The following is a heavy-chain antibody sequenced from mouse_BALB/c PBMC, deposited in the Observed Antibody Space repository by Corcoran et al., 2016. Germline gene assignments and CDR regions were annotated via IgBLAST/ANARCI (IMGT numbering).Heavy chain of an antibody. V-gene: IGHV1-66*01. CDR3: ARSGTMGAMDY. D-gene: IGHD1-1*02. CDR1: GYSFTSYY. Sequence: QVQLQQSGPELVKPGASVKISCKASGYSFTSYYIHWVKQRPGQGLEWIGWIFPGSGNTKDSEKFKGKATLTADTSSSTAYIHFSSLTSADSAVYFCARSGTMGAMDYWGQGTSVTVSS. J-gene: IGHJ4*01. CDR2: IFPGSGNT.